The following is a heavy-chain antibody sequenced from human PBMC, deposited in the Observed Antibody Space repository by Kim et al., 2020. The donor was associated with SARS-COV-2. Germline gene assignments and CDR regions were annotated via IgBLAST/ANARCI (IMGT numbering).Heavy chain of an antibody. V-gene: IGHV3-23*01. Sequence: SVKGRFTVSRDNSKNPLFLQMHSRRAEDTAVYYCAKGGYDTRDYSAPFDYWGQGTLVTVSS. CDR3: AKGGYDTRDYSAPFDY. D-gene: IGHD3-22*01. J-gene: IGHJ4*02.